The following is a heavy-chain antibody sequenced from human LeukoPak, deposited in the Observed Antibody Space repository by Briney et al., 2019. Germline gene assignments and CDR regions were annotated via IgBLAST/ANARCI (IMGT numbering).Heavy chain of an antibody. Sequence: GGSLRLSCEASGFNFHNFAMHWVRQAPGKGLEWVAVISNDERNKYYTDSVKGRFTISRDNSKSTVYLQMNSLGPEDTAVYYCARPSPPGDGYNPCDYWGPGALVIVSS. CDR1: GFNFHNFA. D-gene: IGHD5-24*01. V-gene: IGHV3-30*04. CDR2: ISNDERNK. J-gene: IGHJ4*02. CDR3: ARPSPPGDGYNPCDY.